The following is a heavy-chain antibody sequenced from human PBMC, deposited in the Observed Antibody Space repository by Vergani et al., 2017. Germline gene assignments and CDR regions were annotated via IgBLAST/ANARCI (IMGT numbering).Heavy chain of an antibody. CDR2: INWTSDSI. V-gene: IGHV3-9*01. J-gene: IGHJ3*02. D-gene: IGHD1-1*01. CDR3: VRVKGSNWNDHLYDI. Sequence: EVQLVESGGGLVQPGRSLRLSCAASGFTFDDYAMHWVRQAPGKGLEWVSGINWTSDSIAYADCVKGRFTISRDNAKNSLYLQMNSLQTEDTALYYCVRVKGSNWNDHLYDIWGQGTLVTVSS. CDR1: GFTFDDYA.